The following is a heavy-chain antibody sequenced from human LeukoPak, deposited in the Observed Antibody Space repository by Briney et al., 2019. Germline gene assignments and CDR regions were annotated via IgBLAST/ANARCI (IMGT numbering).Heavy chain of an antibody. D-gene: IGHD3-3*02. CDR3: ARDPGFSSFDY. J-gene: IGHJ4*02. CDR1: TLTFSTYW. Sequence: PGGSLRLSCAASTLTFSTYWMTWVRPTPGKGLEFVANINQDGSVKNYVGSVKGRFTISRDNAKNSLYLQMNSLRADDTAVYYCARDPGFSSFDYWGQGTLVTVSS. CDR2: INQDGSVK. V-gene: IGHV3-7*01.